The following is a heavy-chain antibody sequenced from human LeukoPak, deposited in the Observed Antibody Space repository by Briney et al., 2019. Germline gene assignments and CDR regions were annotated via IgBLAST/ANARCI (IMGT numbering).Heavy chain of an antibody. V-gene: IGHV3-23*01. CDR2: ISGSSGST. CDR1: GLTFINYS. J-gene: IGHJ4*02. CDR3: AKLPSIEMATIRQPFPDY. D-gene: IGHD5-24*01. Sequence: GGSLRLSCTASGLTFINYSMNWVRQAPGKGLEWVSAISGSSGSTYYTDSVKGRFTISRDNSKNTLYLQMNSLRAEDTAVYYCAKLPSIEMATIRQPFPDYWGQGTLVTVSS.